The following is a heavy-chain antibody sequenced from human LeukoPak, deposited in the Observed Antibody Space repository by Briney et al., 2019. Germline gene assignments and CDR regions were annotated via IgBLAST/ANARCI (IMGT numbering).Heavy chain of an antibody. CDR3: ARDLIAVAGAGDY. J-gene: IGHJ4*02. CDR1: GFTFSSYS. D-gene: IGHD6-19*01. CDR2: INWNGGST. V-gene: IGHV3-20*04. Sequence: GGSLRLSCAASGFTFSSYSMNWVRQAPGKGLEWVSGINWNGGSTGYADSVKGRFTISRDNAKNSLYLQMNSLRAEDTALYYCARDLIAVAGAGDYWGQETLVTVSS.